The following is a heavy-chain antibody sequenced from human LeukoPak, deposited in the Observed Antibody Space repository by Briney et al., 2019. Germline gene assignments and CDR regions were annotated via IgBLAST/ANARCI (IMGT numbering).Heavy chain of an antibody. J-gene: IGHJ4*02. Sequence: PGGSLRLSCAASGFTFSTYAMSGVRQAPGKGLEWASANSGSGGSTYYADSVKGRFTISRDISRNTLYLQMNSLRAEDTAVYYCAKDQSDSGWPPSYFDYWGQGTLVTVSS. D-gene: IGHD6-19*01. CDR1: GFTFSTYA. CDR3: AKDQSDSGWPPSYFDY. V-gene: IGHV3-23*01. CDR2: NSGSGGST.